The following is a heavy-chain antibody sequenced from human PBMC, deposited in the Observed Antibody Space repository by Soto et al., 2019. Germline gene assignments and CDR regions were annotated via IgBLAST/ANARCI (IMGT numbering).Heavy chain of an antibody. J-gene: IGHJ6*02. Sequence: VGSLRLSCAASGFTLSIYSMNWVRHAPGEGLEWVSSISSSSSYIYYAYSVKGRFTISRDNAKNSLYLQMNSLRAEDTAVYYCARSPTVTTGWPNYYYYGMDVWGQGTTVTVSS. CDR2: ISSSSSYI. CDR1: GFTLSIYS. V-gene: IGHV3-21*01. D-gene: IGHD4-17*01. CDR3: ARSPTVTTGWPNYYYYGMDV.